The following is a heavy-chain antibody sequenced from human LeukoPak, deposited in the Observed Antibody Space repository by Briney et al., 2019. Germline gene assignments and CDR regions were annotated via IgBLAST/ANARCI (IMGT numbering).Heavy chain of an antibody. V-gene: IGHV1-2*02. CDR1: GYTFTGYY. CDR2: INPNSGGT. Sequence: GASVKVSCKASGYTFTGYYMHWVRQAPGQGLEWMGWINPNSGGTNYAQKFQGRVTMTRDTSISTAYMELSRLRSDDTAVYYCARETGLYDLWSGYYYWGQGTLVTVSS. J-gene: IGHJ4*02. CDR3: ARETGLYDLWSGYYY. D-gene: IGHD3-3*01.